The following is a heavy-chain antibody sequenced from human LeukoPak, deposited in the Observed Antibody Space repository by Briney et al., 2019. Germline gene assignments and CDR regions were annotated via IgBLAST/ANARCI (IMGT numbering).Heavy chain of an antibody. CDR3: AKVAYGGHSRSFDY. V-gene: IGHV3-23*01. CDR1: GFSFSDYA. CDR2: IRGGGETT. Sequence: GGSLRLSCVASGFSFSDYAMNWVRQAPGKGLEWVSGIRGGGETTFYADSVKGRFTVSRDKAKNTMYLQMNSLRADDTAVYYCAKVAYGGHSRSFDYWGQGTLVTVSS. D-gene: IGHD4/OR15-4a*01. J-gene: IGHJ4*02.